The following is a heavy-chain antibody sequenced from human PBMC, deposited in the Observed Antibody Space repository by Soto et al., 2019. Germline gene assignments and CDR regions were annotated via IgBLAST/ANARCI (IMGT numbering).Heavy chain of an antibody. CDR2: IYHSGST. Sequence: SKTLSLTCAVSGGSISRTNWWSWVRQPPGKGLEWIGEIYHSGSTNYNPSLKSRVTISVDKSKNQFSLKLSSVTAADTAVYYSAQNWNYKGYWGKGPLVTVSS. CDR1: GGSISRTNW. D-gene: IGHD1-7*01. CDR3: AQNWNYKGY. J-gene: IGHJ4*02. V-gene: IGHV4-4*02.